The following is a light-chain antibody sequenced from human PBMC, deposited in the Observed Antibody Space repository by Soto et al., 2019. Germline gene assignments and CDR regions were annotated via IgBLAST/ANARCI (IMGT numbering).Light chain of an antibody. J-gene: IGLJ1*01. Sequence: QSVLTQPASVSGSPGQSITISCTGTSSDVGGYNYASWYQQHPGKAPKLLIYEVGHRPSGVSNRFSGSKSGDTASLTISGLQAGDEADYYCCSYSTSNTHNYVFGTGTKVTVL. CDR1: SSDVGGYNY. CDR3: CSYSTSNTHNYV. V-gene: IGLV2-14*01. CDR2: EVG.